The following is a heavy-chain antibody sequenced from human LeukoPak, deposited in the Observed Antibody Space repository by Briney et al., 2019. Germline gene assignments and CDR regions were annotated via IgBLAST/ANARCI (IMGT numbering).Heavy chain of an antibody. V-gene: IGHV3-23*01. CDR3: AKDHTYYYDSSGY. D-gene: IGHD3-22*01. J-gene: IGHJ4*02. CDR2: ISGSGGST. Sequence: GGSLRLSCAASGLTFSSYAISWVRQAPGKGLGLDSAISGSGGSTYYADSVTGRFTISRDNSKHPRYLQMDSLRAEATAVSYLAKDHTYYYDSSGYRGQGTLVMVSS. CDR1: GLTFSSYA.